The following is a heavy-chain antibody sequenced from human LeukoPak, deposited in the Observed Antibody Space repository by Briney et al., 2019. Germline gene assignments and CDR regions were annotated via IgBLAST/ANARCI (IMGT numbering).Heavy chain of an antibody. CDR1: GFTFSSYA. CDR3: AKDYLAVEAYFDY. D-gene: IGHD6-19*01. CDR2: ISGSGGST. J-gene: IGHJ4*02. Sequence: PGGSLRLSCAASGFTFSSYAMSWVRQAPGKGLEWVSAISGSGGSTYYADSVKGRFTISRDNPKNTLYLQMNSLRAEDTAVYYCAKDYLAVEAYFDYWGQGTLVTVSS. V-gene: IGHV3-23*01.